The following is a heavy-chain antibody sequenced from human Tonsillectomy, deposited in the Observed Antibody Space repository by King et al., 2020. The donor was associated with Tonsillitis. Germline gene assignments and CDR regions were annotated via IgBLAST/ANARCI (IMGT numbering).Heavy chain of an antibody. Sequence: VQLVDSGGGVVRPGGSLRLSCAASGFTFDDYGMSWVRQAPGKGLEWVSGIRNGGSTGYADSVKGRFTISRDNAKNSLFLKMNSLRAEDTALYYCARGRYYYAISGHPPAAFDVWGQGTMVTVSS. CDR2: IRNGGST. J-gene: IGHJ3*01. D-gene: IGHD3-22*01. CDR1: GFTFDDYG. V-gene: IGHV3-20*04. CDR3: ARGRYYYAISGHPPAAFDV.